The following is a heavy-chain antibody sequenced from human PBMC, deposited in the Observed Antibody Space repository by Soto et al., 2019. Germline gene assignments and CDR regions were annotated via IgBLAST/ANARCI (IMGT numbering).Heavy chain of an antibody. CDR1: GFTFKPYI. Sequence: QVQLVQSGPGLKRPGASGGLPCRASGFTFKPYIFNWVRRPLREGLRGREFINPVIGFTSFPRKFQGRVTMTADTSTTTVYLELSGLKSDDTAMYFCARDRPDTYCGGDCPLGYNYHGMDVWGQGTAVSVS. J-gene: IGHJ6*02. CDR2: INPVIGFT. V-gene: IGHV1-46*02. CDR3: ARDRPDTYCGGDCPLGYNYHGMDV. D-gene: IGHD2-21*02.